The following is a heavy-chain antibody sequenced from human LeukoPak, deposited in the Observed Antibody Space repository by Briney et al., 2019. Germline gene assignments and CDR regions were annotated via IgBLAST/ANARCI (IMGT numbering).Heavy chain of an antibody. CDR3: AHFDSTGNYYGHFDY. J-gene: IGHJ4*02. D-gene: IGHD3-22*01. CDR1: GGSISSYYW. V-gene: IGHV2-5*01. Sequence: TLSLTCTVSGGSISSYYWSWIRQPPGKALECLALIYWNDDKRHSPSLKSRLSITKDTSKNQVVLTMTNMDPVDTATYYCAHFDSTGNYYGHFDYWGQGTLVTVSA. CDR2: IYWNDDK.